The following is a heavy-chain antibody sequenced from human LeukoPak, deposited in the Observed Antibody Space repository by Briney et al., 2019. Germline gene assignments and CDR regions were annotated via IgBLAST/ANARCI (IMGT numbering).Heavy chain of an antibody. Sequence: GGSLRLSCAACGFNFNSYRMSWVRQGPGKGLECVANIKQDGSEIYFVDSVKGRFTISRDNAKSSLYLQMNSLRGEDTAVYYCARARYGSGGHFFDFWGQGALVSVSS. CDR3: ARARYGSGGHFFDF. CDR2: IKQDGSEI. V-gene: IGHV3-7*04. CDR1: GFNFNSYR. D-gene: IGHD3-10*01. J-gene: IGHJ4*02.